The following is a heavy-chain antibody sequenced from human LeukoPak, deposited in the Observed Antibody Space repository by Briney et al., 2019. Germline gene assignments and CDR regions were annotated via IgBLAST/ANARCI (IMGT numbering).Heavy chain of an antibody. CDR2: IYTSGST. V-gene: IGHV4-4*07. CDR3: AKSLGVGGYTRYKGFDQ. CDR1: GGSISSYY. Sequence: PSETLSLTCTVSGGSISSYYWSWIRQPAGKGLEWIGRIYTSGSTNYNPSLKSRVTMSVDTSKNQFSLKLSSVTAADTAVYYCAKSLGVGGYTRYKGFDQWGQGTLVTVSS. D-gene: IGHD5-24*01. J-gene: IGHJ4*02.